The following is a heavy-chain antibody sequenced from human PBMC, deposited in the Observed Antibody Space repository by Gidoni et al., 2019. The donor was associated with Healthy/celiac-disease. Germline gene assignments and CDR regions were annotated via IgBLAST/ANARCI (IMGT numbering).Heavy chain of an antibody. Sequence: VQLVESGGVVVQRGGSLRLSCAASGFSFHDSALPWVRQAPGKGLEWFSLISWDGGSTYYADSVKGRFTISRDNSKNALYLQMNSLRAEDTALYYCAKSEGTRGGFDYWGQGTLVTVSS. V-gene: IGHV3-43D*04. CDR1: GFSFHDSA. CDR2: ISWDGGST. D-gene: IGHD1-1*01. J-gene: IGHJ4*02. CDR3: AKSEGTRGGFDY.